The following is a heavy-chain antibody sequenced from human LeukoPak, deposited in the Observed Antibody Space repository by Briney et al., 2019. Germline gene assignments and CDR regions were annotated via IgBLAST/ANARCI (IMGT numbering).Heavy chain of an antibody. CDR1: GGSISSSSYY. Sequence: SETLSLTCTVSGGSISSSSYYWGWIRQPPGKGLEWIGSIYYSGSTYYNPSLKSRVTMSVDTSKNQFSLKLSSVTAAGTAVYYCARHAGTGLLDYWGQGTLVTVSS. D-gene: IGHD6-13*01. J-gene: IGHJ4*02. V-gene: IGHV4-39*07. CDR2: IYYSGST. CDR3: ARHAGTGLLDY.